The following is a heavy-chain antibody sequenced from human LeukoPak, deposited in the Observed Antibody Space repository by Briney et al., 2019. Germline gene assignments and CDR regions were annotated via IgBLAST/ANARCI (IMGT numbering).Heavy chain of an antibody. J-gene: IGHJ4*02. CDR1: GGSISSGGYY. CDR3: ASKSSDHGELRFDY. V-gene: IGHV4-31*03. Sequence: PSETLSLTCTVSGGSISSGGYYWSWIRQHPGKGLEWIGYIYYSGSTYYNPSLKSRVTISVDTSKNQFSLRLSSVTAADTAVCYCASKSSDHGELRFDYWGQGTLVTVSS. CDR2: IYYSGST. D-gene: IGHD4-17*01.